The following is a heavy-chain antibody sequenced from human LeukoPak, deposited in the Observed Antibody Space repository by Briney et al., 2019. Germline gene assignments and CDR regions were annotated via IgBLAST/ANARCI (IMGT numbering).Heavy chain of an antibody. CDR1: GGTFRSYA. CDR3: ASRSRIKDYYYYMDV. V-gene: IGHV1-69*05. CDR2: IIPIFGTA. D-gene: IGHD2-15*01. J-gene: IGHJ6*03. Sequence: ASVKVSCKASGGTFRSYAISWVRQAPGQGLEWMGGIIPIFGTANYAQKFQGRVTITTDESTSTAYMELSSLRSEDTAVYYCASRSRIKDYYYYMDVWGKGTTVTVSS.